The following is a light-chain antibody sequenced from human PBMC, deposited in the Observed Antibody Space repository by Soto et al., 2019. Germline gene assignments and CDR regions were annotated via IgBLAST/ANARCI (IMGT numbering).Light chain of an antibody. Sequence: DIQMTQSPSSLSASVGDRVTITCRASQGIRKDLGWYQQKPGKAPKRLIYAASSLQSGVPSRFSGSVSGTEFTLTISSLQPEDYATYYCLQQNSYPLTFGGGTKVEIK. J-gene: IGKJ4*01. CDR1: QGIRKD. CDR2: AAS. V-gene: IGKV1-17*01. CDR3: LQQNSYPLT.